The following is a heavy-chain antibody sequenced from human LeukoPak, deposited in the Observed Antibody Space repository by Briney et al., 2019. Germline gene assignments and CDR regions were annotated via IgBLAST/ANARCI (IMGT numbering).Heavy chain of an antibody. CDR1: GASISSYY. D-gene: IGHD2-8*01. CDR2: IYYSGST. V-gene: IGHV4-59*01. CDR3: ARTKNNWFDP. J-gene: IGHJ5*02. Sequence: SETLSLTCSVSGASISSYYWSWIRQPPGKGLEWIGYIYYSGSTNYNPSLKSRVTISVDTSKNQFSLKLSSVTAADTAVYYCARTKNNWFDPWGQGTLVTVSS.